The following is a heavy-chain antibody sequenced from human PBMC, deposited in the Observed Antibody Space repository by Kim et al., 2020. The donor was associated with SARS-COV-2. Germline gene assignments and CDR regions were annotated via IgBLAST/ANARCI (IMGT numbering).Heavy chain of an antibody. CDR1: GFTVSSNY. D-gene: IGHD3-3*01. CDR3: ARDRAEITIFGVVIYYGMDV. V-gene: IGHV3-66*01. CDR2: IYSGGST. J-gene: IGHJ6*02. Sequence: GGSLRLSCAASGFTVSSNYMSWVRQAPGKGLEWVSVIYSGGSTYYADSVKGRFTISRDNSKNTLYLQMNSLRAEDTAVYYCARDRAEITIFGVVIYYGMDVWGQGTTVTVSS.